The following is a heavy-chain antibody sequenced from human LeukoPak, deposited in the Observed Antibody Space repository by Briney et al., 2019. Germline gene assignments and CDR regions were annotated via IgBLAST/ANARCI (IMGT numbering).Heavy chain of an antibody. CDR1: GGTFSSYA. D-gene: IGHD5-18*01. CDR2: IIPIFGTA. J-gene: IGHJ3*02. Sequence: SVKVSCKASGGTFSSYAIGWVRQAPGQGLEWMGGIIPIFGTANYAQKFQGRVTITADESTSTAYMELSSLRSEDTAVYYCARPGYSYGYVAAFDIWGQGTMVTVSS. CDR3: ARPGYSYGYVAAFDI. V-gene: IGHV1-69*13.